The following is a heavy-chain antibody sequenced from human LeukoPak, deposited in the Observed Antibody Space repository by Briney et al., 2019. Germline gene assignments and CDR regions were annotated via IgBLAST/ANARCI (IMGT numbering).Heavy chain of an antibody. D-gene: IGHD6-19*01. CDR1: GGTFSSYA. J-gene: IGHJ4*02. CDR2: INPNSGGT. V-gene: IGHV1-2*02. CDR3: AREFSSGWYVGY. Sequence: ASVKVSCKASGGTFSSYAISWVRQAPGQGLEWMGWINPNSGGTNYAQKFQGRVTMTRDTSISTAYMELSRLRSDDTAVYYCAREFSSGWYVGYWGQGTLVTVSS.